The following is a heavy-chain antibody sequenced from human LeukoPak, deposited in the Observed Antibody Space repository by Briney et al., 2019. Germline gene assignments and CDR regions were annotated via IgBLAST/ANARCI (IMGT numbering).Heavy chain of an antibody. V-gene: IGHV1-3*01. J-gene: IGHJ4*01. D-gene: IGHD6-19*01. CDR3: ASGYSSGWSGPGDY. CDR1: GYTFTSYA. Sequence: ASVKVSCRASGYTFTSYAIHWVRQAPGQRLEWMGWINAGNGNTKYSQKFQGRVTMTRDTSTSTVYMELSSLRSEDTAVYYCASGYSSGWSGPGDYWXXXXXVTXSS. CDR2: INAGNGNT.